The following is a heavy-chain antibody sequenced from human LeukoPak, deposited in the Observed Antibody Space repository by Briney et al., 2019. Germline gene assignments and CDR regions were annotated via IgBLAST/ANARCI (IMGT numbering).Heavy chain of an antibody. CDR2: MNPNSGNT. V-gene: IGHV1-8*01. Sequence: ASVKVSCKASGYTFTSYDINWVRQATGQGLEWMGWMNPNSGNTGYAQKFQGRVSMTRNTSISTACMELSSPRSEDTAVYYCAIGTMVRGVIILYYYGMDVWGQGTTVTVSS. CDR3: AIGTMVRGVIILYYYGMDV. J-gene: IGHJ6*02. D-gene: IGHD3-10*01. CDR1: GYTFTSYD.